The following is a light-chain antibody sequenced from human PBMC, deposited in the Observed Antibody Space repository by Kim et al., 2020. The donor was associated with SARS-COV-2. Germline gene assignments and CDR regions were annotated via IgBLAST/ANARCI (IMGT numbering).Light chain of an antibody. CDR2: DNN. J-gene: IGLJ3*02. V-gene: IGLV1-51*01. Sequence: QKVTISCSGSSSNIGNNYVSWYQQLPGTAPKLLIYDNNKRPSGIPARFSGSKSGTSATLGITGLQTGDEADYYCGTWDSSLSAGWVFGGGTKLTVL. CDR1: SSNIGNNY. CDR3: GTWDSSLSAGWV.